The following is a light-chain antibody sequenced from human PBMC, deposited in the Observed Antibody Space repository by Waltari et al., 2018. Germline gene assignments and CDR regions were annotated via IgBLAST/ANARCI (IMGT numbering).Light chain of an antibody. CDR1: QGFSRA. J-gene: IGKJ1*01. CDR3: QHYVRLPAT. CDR2: GAS. Sequence: EIVLTQSPGILSLSPGERATLSCRASQGFSRALAWYQQKPGQAPRLLIYGASSRATGIPDRFSGGGSGTDFSLTISRLEPEDFAVYYCQHYVRLPATFGRGTKVEIK. V-gene: IGKV3-20*01.